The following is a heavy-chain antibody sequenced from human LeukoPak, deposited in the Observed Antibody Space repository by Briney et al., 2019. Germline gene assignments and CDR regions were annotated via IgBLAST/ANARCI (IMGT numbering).Heavy chain of an antibody. CDR3: ARAPTTVTIEYFDY. CDR2: IYTTGST. CDR1: GGSTSSYY. D-gene: IGHD4-17*01. Sequence: SETLSLTCTVSGGSTSSYYRSWIRQPAGKGLEWIGRIYTTGSTNYNPSLKSRVTMSVDKSKNQFSLKLNSVTAADTAVYYCARAPTTVTIEYFDYWDQGTLVTVSS. V-gene: IGHV4-4*07. J-gene: IGHJ4*02.